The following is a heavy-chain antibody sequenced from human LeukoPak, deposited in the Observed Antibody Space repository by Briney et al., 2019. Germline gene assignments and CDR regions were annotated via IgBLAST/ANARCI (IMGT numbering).Heavy chain of an antibody. CDR3: ARGVGDYSNRYYYYYMDV. J-gene: IGHJ6*03. Sequence: GASVKVSCKASGYTFTSYGISWVRQAPGQGLEWMGWISAYNGNTNYAQKLQGRVTMTTDTSTSTAYMELRSLRSDDTAVYYCARGVGDYSNRYYYYYMDVWGKGTTVTVSS. V-gene: IGHV1-18*01. D-gene: IGHD4-11*01. CDR1: GYTFTSYG. CDR2: ISAYNGNT.